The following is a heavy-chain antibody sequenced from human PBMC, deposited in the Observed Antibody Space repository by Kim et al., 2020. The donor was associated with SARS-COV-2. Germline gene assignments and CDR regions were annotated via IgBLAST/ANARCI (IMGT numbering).Heavy chain of an antibody. CDR3: ARSNHLDDY. J-gene: IGHJ4*02. V-gene: IGHV3-74*01. Sequence: GGSLRLSCAASGFTLSSYWMHWVRQAPGKGLVWVSRINTDGSNINYADSVKGRFTISRDNAKNTLYLQMNSLRVDDTAVYYCARSNHLDDYWGQGTLVTVS. CDR1: GFTLSSYW. CDR2: INTDGSNI. D-gene: IGHD1-1*01.